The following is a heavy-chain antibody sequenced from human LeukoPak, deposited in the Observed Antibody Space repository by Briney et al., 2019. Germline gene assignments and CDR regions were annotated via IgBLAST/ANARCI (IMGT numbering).Heavy chain of an antibody. V-gene: IGHV4-59*01. CDR1: GGSISTYY. Sequence: KPSETLSLTCTVSGGSISTYYWSWIRQPPGKGLECIGYIYYSGSANYNPSLKSRVTISVDTSKNQFSLKLSSLTAADTAVYYCARSYGSGNYFDYWGQGTLVTVSS. CDR3: ARSYGSGNYFDY. CDR2: IYYSGSA. D-gene: IGHD3-10*01. J-gene: IGHJ4*02.